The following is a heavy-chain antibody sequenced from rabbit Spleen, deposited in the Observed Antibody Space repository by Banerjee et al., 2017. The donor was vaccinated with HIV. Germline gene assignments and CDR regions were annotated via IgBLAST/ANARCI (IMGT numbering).Heavy chain of an antibody. D-gene: IGHD2-1*01. CDR1: GFSFNNDYD. CDR3: ARDGGWTYDYALNL. V-gene: IGHV1S40*01. J-gene: IGHJ4*01. CDR2: IGAGSGGST. Sequence: QSLEESGGGLVKPGASLTLTCKASGFSFNNDYDMCWVRQAPGKGLEWIACIGAGSGGSTYYATWAKGRFTISRPWSTTVTLQMTSLTAADTATYFCARDGGWTYDYALNLWGPGTLVTVS.